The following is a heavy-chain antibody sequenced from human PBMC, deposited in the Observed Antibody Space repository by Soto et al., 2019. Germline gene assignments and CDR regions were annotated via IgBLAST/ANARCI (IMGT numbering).Heavy chain of an antibody. CDR2: IYYSGST. V-gene: IGHV4-59*08. CDR3: ARGKTDYDSSGYLDY. CDR1: GGSISSYY. Sequence: SETLSLTCTVSGGSISSYYWSWIRQPPGKGLEWIGYIYYSGSTNYNPSLKSRVTISVDTSKNQFSLKLSSVTAADTAVYYCARGKTDYDSSGYLDYWGKGTLVTVS. D-gene: IGHD3-22*01. J-gene: IGHJ4*02.